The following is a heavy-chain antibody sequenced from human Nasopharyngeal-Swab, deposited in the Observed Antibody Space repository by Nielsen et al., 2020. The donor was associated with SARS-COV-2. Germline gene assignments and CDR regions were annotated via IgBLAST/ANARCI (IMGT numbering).Heavy chain of an antibody. Sequence: GESLKISCAASGFTVSSSYMGWVRQAPGKGLEWISLMFSGGSAYYAGSVEGRFTVSRDESRNTLYLQMNNLRAEDTAVYYCTRRNDCWGQGTLVPSPQ. V-gene: IGHV3-53*01. CDR3: TRRNDC. CDR2: MFSGGSA. CDR1: GFTVSSSY. J-gene: IGHJ4*02.